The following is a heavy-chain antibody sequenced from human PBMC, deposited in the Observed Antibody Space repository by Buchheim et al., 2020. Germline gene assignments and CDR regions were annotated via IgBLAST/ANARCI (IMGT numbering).Heavy chain of an antibody. J-gene: IGHJ4*02. CDR2: IYYTGST. CDR3: ARFPHYYDSRSVHY. Sequence: QVQLQESGPGLVKPSETLSLTCTVSGGSVSSGSHQWSWIRQPPGKGLQWIGYIYYTGSTNYSPSLKSRVTISVDTSTNQFSLKLSSVTAADTAVYYCARFPHYYDSRSVHYWGQGT. D-gene: IGHD3-22*01. CDR1: GGSVSSGSHQ. V-gene: IGHV4-61*01.